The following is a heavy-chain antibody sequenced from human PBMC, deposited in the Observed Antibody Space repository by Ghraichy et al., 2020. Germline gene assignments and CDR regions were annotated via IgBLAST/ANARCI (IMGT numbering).Heavy chain of an antibody. CDR2: IIPIFSTA. Sequence: SVKVSCKASGGTFSSYAISWVRQAPGQGLEWMGGIIPIFSTANYAQKFQGRVTITADESTSTAYMELRSLRSDDTAVYYCARDRYCSGGSCYLSLSYYYGMDVWGQGTTVTVSS. CDR3: ARDRYCSGGSCYLSLSYYYGMDV. J-gene: IGHJ6*02. CDR1: GGTFSSYA. D-gene: IGHD2-15*01. V-gene: IGHV1-69*13.